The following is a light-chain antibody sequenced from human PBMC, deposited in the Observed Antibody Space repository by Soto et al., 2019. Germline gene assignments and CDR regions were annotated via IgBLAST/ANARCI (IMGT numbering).Light chain of an antibody. V-gene: IGLV3-21*02. CDR2: DDH. CDR3: QVWDSSSDNYV. Sequence: SYELTQPPSVSVAPGQTARISCGGDNIGTKSVHWYQQKPGQAPVLVIYDDHDRPSGIPERFSGSNSGNTATLTITRVEAGHEADYYCQVWDSSSDNYVFADGTKVTVL. J-gene: IGLJ1*01. CDR1: NIGTKS.